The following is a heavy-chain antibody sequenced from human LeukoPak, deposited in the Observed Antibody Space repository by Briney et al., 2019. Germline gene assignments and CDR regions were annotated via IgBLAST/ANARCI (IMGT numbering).Heavy chain of an antibody. CDR1: GFTFRNDW. CDR2: ISSDGSST. Sequence: GGSLRLSCAASGFTFRNDWMNRVRQTPGKGLMRVSRISSDGSSTTYAGSVKGRFTISRDNAKNTLYLQMNNLRAEDTAMYYCARDQRVTGRPDIDYWGQGTLVIVSS. V-gene: IGHV3-74*03. J-gene: IGHJ4*02. D-gene: IGHD6-6*01. CDR3: ARDQRVTGRPDIDY.